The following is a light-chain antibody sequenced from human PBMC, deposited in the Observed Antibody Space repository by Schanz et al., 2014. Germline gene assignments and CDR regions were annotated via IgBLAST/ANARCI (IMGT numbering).Light chain of an antibody. J-gene: IGKJ1*01. Sequence: EIVMTQSPATLSVSPGERATLSCKASQSVSSNLAWFQQKPGQAPRLLIYGASTMATGVPARFSGSGSGTEFTLTISSLQSEDFALYYCQQYNSWPRTFGQGTKVEIK. V-gene: IGKV3-15*01. CDR3: QQYNSWPRT. CDR2: GAS. CDR1: QSVSSN.